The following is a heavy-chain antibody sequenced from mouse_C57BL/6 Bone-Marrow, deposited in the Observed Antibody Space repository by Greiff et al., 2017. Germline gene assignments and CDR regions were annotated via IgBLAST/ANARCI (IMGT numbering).Heavy chain of an antibody. CDR1: GFNIKDDY. CDR3: TTGGYPFAY. Sequence: VQLQQSGAELVRPGASVKLSCTASGFNIKDDYMHWVKQSPEQGLEWIGWIDPENGDTEYASKFQGKATITADTSSNTAYLQLSSLTSEDTAVYYCTTGGYPFAYWGQGTLVTVSA. V-gene: IGHV14-4*01. CDR2: IDPENGDT. D-gene: IGHD2-2*01. J-gene: IGHJ3*01.